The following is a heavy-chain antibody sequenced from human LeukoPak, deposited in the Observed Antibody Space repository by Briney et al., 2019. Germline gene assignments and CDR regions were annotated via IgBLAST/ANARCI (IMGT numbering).Heavy chain of an antibody. V-gene: IGHV3-23*01. D-gene: IGHD6-19*01. CDR3: AKFGGWYSSGWNDY. CDR1: GFTFSSYG. Sequence: GGTLRLSCAASGFTFSSYGMSWVRQAPGKRLEWVSAISGSGVSTYYADSVKGRFTISRDNSKNTLYLQMNSLRAEDTAVYYCAKFGGWYSSGWNDYWGQGTLVTVSS. CDR2: ISGSGVST. J-gene: IGHJ4*02.